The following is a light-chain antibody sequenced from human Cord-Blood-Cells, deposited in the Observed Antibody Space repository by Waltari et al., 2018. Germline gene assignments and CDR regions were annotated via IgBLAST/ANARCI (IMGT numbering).Light chain of an antibody. CDR1: SLRSYY. CDR2: GKN. J-gene: IGLJ2*01. V-gene: IGLV3-19*01. CDR3: NSRDSSGNHVV. Sequence: SSELTQDPAVSVALGQTVRITCQGDSLRSYYASWYQQKPGQAPVLVIYGKNNRPSWIPDRFSGSSSGNTASLTITRAQAEDEADYYCNSRDSSGNHVVFGGGTKLTVL.